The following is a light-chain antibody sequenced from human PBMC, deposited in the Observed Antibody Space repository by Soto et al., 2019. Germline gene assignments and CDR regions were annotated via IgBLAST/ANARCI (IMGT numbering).Light chain of an antibody. CDR1: HGISWY. V-gene: IGKV1-27*01. CDR3: RKYERAPLT. J-gene: IGKJ4*01. CDR2: AAS. Sequence: DVQMTQSPSSLSASVGDIVTLTCRASHGISWYLAGYQQKPGKVPSLLISAASTFQSGVPSRFSGSGSGTDFTLTITSLQPEGVATYYCRKYERAPLTLGGGTKVQIK.